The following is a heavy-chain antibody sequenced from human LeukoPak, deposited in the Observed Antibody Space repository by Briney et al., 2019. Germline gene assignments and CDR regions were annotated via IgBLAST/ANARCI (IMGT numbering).Heavy chain of an antibody. CDR1: GYSFTSFW. D-gene: IGHD3-10*01. CDR3: ARQAYGSGSYSPN. Sequence: GESLKISFKGSGYSFTSFWIGWVRQMPGKGLEWMGIIYPGDSDTRYSPSFQCQVTISADKSISTAYLQWSSLKASDTAMYYCARQAYGSGSYSPNWGQGTLVTVSS. CDR2: IYPGDSDT. V-gene: IGHV5-51*01. J-gene: IGHJ4*02.